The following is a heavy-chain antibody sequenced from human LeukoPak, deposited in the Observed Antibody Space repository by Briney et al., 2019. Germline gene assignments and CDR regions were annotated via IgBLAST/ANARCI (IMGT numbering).Heavy chain of an antibody. CDR3: AREKIEYYDILTGPPTYYYYGMDV. CDR1: EYTFSVYH. CDR2: INPDSGDT. D-gene: IGHD3-9*01. Sequence: GASVKVSCKASEYTFSVYHIHWVRQAPGQGLEWMAWINPDSGDTSYAQKFQGRVTMIRDTSTSTVYMELSSLRSEDTAVYYCAREKIEYYDILTGPPTYYYYGMDVWGQGTTVTVSS. J-gene: IGHJ6*02. V-gene: IGHV1-2*02.